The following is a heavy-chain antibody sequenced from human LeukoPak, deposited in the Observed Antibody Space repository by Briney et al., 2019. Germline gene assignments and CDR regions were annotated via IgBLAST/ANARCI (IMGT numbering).Heavy chain of an antibody. J-gene: IGHJ3*02. Sequence: ASVKVSCKASGYTFTSYYMHWVRQAPGQGLEWMGIINPSGGSSSYAQKFQGRVTMTRDTSTSTVYMELSSLRSEDTAVYYCASRKGDSSGWYINAFDIWGQGTMVTVSS. CDR1: GYTFTSYY. CDR3: ASRKGDSSGWYINAFDI. D-gene: IGHD6-19*01. CDR2: INPSGGSS. V-gene: IGHV1-46*01.